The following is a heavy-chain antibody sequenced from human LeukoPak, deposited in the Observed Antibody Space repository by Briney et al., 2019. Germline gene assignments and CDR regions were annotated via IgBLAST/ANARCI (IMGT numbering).Heavy chain of an antibody. J-gene: IGHJ4*02. CDR2: ISGSGSTI. CDR1: GFTFSDYY. Sequence: PGGSLRLSCAASGFTFSDYYMSWIRQAPGKGLEWVSYISGSGSTIYYADSVKGRFTISRDNAKSSLYLQMNSLSAEDTATYYCARRVYYDNSGYSYWGQGTLVTVSS. CDR3: ARRVYYDNSGYSY. V-gene: IGHV3-11*01. D-gene: IGHD3-22*01.